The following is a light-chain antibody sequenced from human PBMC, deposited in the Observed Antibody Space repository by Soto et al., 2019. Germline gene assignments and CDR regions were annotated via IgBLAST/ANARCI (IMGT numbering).Light chain of an antibody. CDR3: QQYYTTPWT. Sequence: DLVMTQSPDSLAVSLGERATINRKSSQSVFYSSNNKNYLAWYQQKPGQPPKLLIYWASTRQSGVPDRFSGSGSGTDFTLIISSLQTEDVAVYYCQQYYTTPWTFGQGTKVEIK. CDR1: QSVFYSSNNKNY. V-gene: IGKV4-1*01. J-gene: IGKJ1*01. CDR2: WAS.